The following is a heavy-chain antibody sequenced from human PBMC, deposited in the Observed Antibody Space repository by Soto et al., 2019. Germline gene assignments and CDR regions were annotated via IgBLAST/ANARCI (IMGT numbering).Heavy chain of an antibody. CDR1: GFSLSTSGMC. D-gene: IGHD3-10*01. CDR2: IDWDDDK. J-gene: IGHJ4*02. CDR3: ARATMYYYGSGSYYNAIDYFDY. V-gene: IGHV2-70*01. Sequence: SGPTLVNPTQTLTLTCTFSGFSLSTSGMCVSWIRQPPGKALEWLALIDWDDDKYYSTSLKTRLTISKDTSKNQVVLTMTNMDPVDTATYYCARATMYYYGSGSYYNAIDYFDYWGQGTLVTVSS.